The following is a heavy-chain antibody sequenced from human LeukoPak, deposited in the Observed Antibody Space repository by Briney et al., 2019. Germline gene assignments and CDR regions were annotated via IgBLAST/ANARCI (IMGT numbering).Heavy chain of an antibody. CDR1: GGSISSGGYY. CDR2: FYYTGST. J-gene: IGHJ3*02. V-gene: IGHV4-39*01. D-gene: IGHD1-26*01. Sequence: SQTLSLTCTVSGGSISSGGYYWGWIRQPPGKGLEWIGSFYYTGSTFYSPSLKSRVTISVDTSKNQFSLKLSSVTAADTAVYYCARRSGTYHAFDIWGQGTMVTVSS. CDR3: ARRSGTYHAFDI.